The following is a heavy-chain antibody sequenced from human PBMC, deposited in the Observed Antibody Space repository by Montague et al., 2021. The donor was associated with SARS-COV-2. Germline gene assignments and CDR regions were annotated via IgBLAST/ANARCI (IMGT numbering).Heavy chain of an antibody. D-gene: IGHD5-12*01. CDR2: IYYSGSI. CDR3: ARRYRWAMEV. J-gene: IGHJ6*02. V-gene: IGHV4-59*08. Sequence: SETLSLTCSVSGGSISGYYWSWIRQPPGKGLEWIGYIYYSGSINYNPSLNSRLTISVATSKNQFSLKLSSVTDAAAAVYYCARRYRWAMEVWGQGTTVTVSS. CDR1: GGSISGYY.